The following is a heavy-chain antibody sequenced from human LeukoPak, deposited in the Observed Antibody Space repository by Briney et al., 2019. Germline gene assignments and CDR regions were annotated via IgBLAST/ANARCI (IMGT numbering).Heavy chain of an antibody. CDR2: TYYRSKWYN. Sequence: SQTLSLTCAISGDSVSSNSAAWNWIRQSPSRGLEWLGRTYYRSKWYNDYAVSVKSRINITPDTSKNQFSLQLNSVTPEDTAVYYYARGAYGSGSYYYYYGMDVWGQGTTVTVSS. J-gene: IGHJ6*02. CDR1: GDSVSSNSAA. V-gene: IGHV6-1*01. D-gene: IGHD3-10*01. CDR3: ARGAYGSGSYYYYYGMDV.